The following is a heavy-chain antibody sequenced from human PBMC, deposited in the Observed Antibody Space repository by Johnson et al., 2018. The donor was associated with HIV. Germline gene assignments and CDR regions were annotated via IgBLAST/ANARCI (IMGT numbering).Heavy chain of an antibody. CDR3: ARGGAHDAFDI. Sequence: QVQLVESGGGVVQPGRSLRLSCGASGFTFNSYGMHWVRQAPGKGLEWVAVIWYDGSNKYYADSVKGRFTISRDNSKNTLYLEMNSWRGGDTAVYYCARGGAHDAFDIWGQGTMVTVAS. V-gene: IGHV3-33*01. CDR1: GFTFNSYG. D-gene: IGHD3-16*01. CDR2: IWYDGSNK. J-gene: IGHJ3*02.